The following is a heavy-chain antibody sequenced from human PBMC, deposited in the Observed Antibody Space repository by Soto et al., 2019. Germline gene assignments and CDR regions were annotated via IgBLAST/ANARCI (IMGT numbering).Heavy chain of an antibody. CDR3: ARDLAAVPRAFDY. CDR1: GGSISSYF. D-gene: IGHD6-13*01. V-gene: IGHV4-59*01. J-gene: IGHJ4*02. Sequence: LSLTCTVSGGSISSYFYIWVRQPPGKGLEWIGSVYYTGTTDYNPSLKSRVTISVDTSKTQFSLDLRSVTAADTAVYYCARDLAAVPRAFDYWGRGTLVTVSS. CDR2: VYYTGTT.